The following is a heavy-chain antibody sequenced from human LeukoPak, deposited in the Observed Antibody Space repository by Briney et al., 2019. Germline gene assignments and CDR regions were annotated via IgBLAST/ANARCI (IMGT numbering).Heavy chain of an antibody. CDR2: IYYSGST. CDR1: GGSISSYY. Sequence: SETLSLTCTVSGGSISSYYWSWIRQPAGKGLEWIGYIYYSGSTNYNPSLKSRVTISVDTSKNQFSLKLSSVTAADTAVYYCARPRGTTLIFDYWGQGTLVTISS. D-gene: IGHD4-17*01. CDR3: ARPRGTTLIFDY. V-gene: IGHV4-59*01. J-gene: IGHJ4*02.